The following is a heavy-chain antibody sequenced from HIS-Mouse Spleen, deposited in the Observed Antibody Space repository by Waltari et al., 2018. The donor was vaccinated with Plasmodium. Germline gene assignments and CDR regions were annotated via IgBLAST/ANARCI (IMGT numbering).Heavy chain of an antibody. D-gene: IGHD3-3*01. Sequence: EVQLVQSGAEVKKPGESLKISCKGSGYSFTSYWIGWVRQMPGKGLGWMGIICPGDSDNRDSPSVQGQVTISADKSSSTAYLQWSSRKASDTAMYYCARHSPYYDLWSGYYRGYFDYWGQGTLVTVSS. CDR1: GYSFTSYW. CDR3: ARHSPYYDLWSGYYRGYFDY. J-gene: IGHJ4*02. CDR2: ICPGDSDN. V-gene: IGHV5-51*01.